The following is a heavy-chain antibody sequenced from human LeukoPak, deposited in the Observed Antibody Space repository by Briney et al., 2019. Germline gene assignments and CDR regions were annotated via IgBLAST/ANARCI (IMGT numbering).Heavy chain of an antibody. V-gene: IGHV4-34*01. CDR1: GGSFSGYY. CDR3: ARVVGDCSSTSCYNMDV. Sequence: NSSETLSLTCAVYGGSFSGYYWSWIRQPPGKGLEWIGEINHSGSTNYNPSLKSRVTISVDTSKNQFSLKLSSVTAADTAVYYCARVVGDCSSTSCYNMDVWATGTTVTVSS. J-gene: IGHJ6*03. D-gene: IGHD2-2*02. CDR2: INHSGST.